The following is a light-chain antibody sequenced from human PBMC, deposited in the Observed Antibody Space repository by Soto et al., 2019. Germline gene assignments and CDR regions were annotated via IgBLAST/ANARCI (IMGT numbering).Light chain of an antibody. CDR3: QQYNNWPWT. CDR2: WAS. J-gene: IGKJ1*01. CDR1: QSVLYSSNNKNY. Sequence: DIVMTQSPDSLAVSLGERATINCKSSQSVLYSSNNKNYLAWYQQKPGQPPKLLIYWASTRESGVADRFSGSGSGTDFTLTISSLQAEDVAVYYCQQYNNWPWTFGQGTKVDIK. V-gene: IGKV4-1*01.